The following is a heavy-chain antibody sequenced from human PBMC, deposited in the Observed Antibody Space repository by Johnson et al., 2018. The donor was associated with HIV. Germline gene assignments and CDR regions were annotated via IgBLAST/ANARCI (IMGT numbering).Heavy chain of an antibody. V-gene: IGHV3-30*04. Sequence: QVQLVESGGGVVQPGRSLRLSCAASGFTFSSYAMHWVRQAPGKGLEWVAVISYDGSNKYYADSVKGRFTISRDNSKNTLYLQMNSLRAEDTAVYSCARSPETGDRLWRAFDIWGQGTMVTVSS. CDR2: ISYDGSNK. D-gene: IGHD4-17*01. CDR3: ARSPETGDRLWRAFDI. J-gene: IGHJ3*02. CDR1: GFTFSSYA.